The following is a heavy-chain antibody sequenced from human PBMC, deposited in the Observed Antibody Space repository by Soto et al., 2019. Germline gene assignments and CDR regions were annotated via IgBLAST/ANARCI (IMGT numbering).Heavy chain of an antibody. CDR1: GYTFTSYA. V-gene: IGHV1-3*01. D-gene: IGHD2-8*02. CDR3: ARGPGGPDGPGDY. Sequence: QVQLVQSGAEVKKPGASVKVSCKASGYTFTSYAMHWVRQAPGQRLEWMGWINAGNGNTKYSQKFQGRVTITRDTPERTAYMELSRLRSEDTAVYYCARGPGGPDGPGDYWGQGTLVTVSS. J-gene: IGHJ4*02. CDR2: INAGNGNT.